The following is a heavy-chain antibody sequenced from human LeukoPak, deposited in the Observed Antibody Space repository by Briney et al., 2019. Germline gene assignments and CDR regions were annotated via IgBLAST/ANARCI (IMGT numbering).Heavy chain of an antibody. Sequence: SETLSLTCTVSGGSISSGGYYWSWILQHPGKGLEWIGYIYYSGSTNYNPSLKSRVTISVDTSKNQFSLKLSSVTAADTAVYYCTRDQYCSGGSCYYYYGMDVWGQGTTVTVSS. CDR1: GGSISSGGYY. J-gene: IGHJ6*02. V-gene: IGHV4-61*08. CDR2: IYYSGST. D-gene: IGHD2-15*01. CDR3: TRDQYCSGGSCYYYYGMDV.